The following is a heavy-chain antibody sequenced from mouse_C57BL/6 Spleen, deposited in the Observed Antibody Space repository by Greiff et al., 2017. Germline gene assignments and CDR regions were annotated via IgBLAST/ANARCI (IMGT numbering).Heavy chain of an antibody. J-gene: IGHJ1*03. CDR1: GYTFTDYY. D-gene: IGHD2-3*01. CDR2: INPYNGGT. Sequence: EVQLQQSGPELVKPGASVKMSCKASGYTFTDYYMNWVKQSHGKSLEWIGVINPYNGGTSYNQKFKGKATLTVDKSSSTAYMELNSLTSEDSAVYYCARCDDGYYGGYFDVWGTGTTVTVSS. CDR3: ARCDDGYYGGYFDV. V-gene: IGHV1-19*01.